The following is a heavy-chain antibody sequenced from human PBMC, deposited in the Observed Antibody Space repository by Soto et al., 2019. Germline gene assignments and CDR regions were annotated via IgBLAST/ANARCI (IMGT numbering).Heavy chain of an antibody. J-gene: IGHJ4*02. CDR2: ILADGSNK. Sequence: PGGSLRLSCAVSGFTLSSQAMHWVRQAPGKGLEWVALILADGSNKYYADSVKGRVTTSRDNSKNTMYLQMNSLSVEDTAVYYCARDDEGASDCDLGYWGQGALVTVSS. CDR3: ARDDEGASDCDLGY. D-gene: IGHD2-21*01. V-gene: IGHV3-30-3*01. CDR1: GFTLSSQA.